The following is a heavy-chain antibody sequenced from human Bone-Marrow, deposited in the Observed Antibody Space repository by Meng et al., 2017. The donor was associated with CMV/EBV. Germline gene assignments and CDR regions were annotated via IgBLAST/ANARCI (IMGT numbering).Heavy chain of an antibody. J-gene: IGHJ4*02. V-gene: IGHV4-59*01. CDR3: ARASLVGATPFDY. CDR1: GGSISSYY. CDR2: IYYSGST. Sequence: GSLRLSCTVSGGSISSYYWSWIRQPPGKGLEWIGYIYYSGSTNYNPSLKSRVIISVDTSKNQFSLKLSSVTAADTAVYYCARASLVGATPFDYWGQGTLVTVSS. D-gene: IGHD1-26*01.